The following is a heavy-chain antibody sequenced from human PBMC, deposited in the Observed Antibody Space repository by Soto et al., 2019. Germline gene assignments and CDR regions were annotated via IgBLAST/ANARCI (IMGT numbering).Heavy chain of an antibody. Sequence: QVQLVESGGGVVQPGRSLRLSCAASGFTFSSYGMHWVRQAPGKGLEWVAVISYDGSNKYYADSVKGRCTISRDNSKNTLYLQMNSLRAEDTAVYYCAKGRTGTFDYWGQGTLVTVSS. V-gene: IGHV3-30*18. CDR3: AKGRTGTFDY. CDR1: GFTFSSYG. CDR2: ISYDGSNK. D-gene: IGHD1-1*01. J-gene: IGHJ4*02.